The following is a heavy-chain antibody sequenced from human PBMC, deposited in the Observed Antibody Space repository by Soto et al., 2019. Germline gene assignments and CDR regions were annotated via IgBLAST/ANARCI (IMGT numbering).Heavy chain of an antibody. CDR3: ARGMTPPGAPAWYYFDS. Sequence: QVQLQESGPGLMKPSETLSLTCSVSGASIAGSSYWSWIRQPAGQGLEWIGRFSLSGTTNYSPSRRSRVTMSADVSKNQFSLRLTSVTAADTALYYCARGMTPPGAPAWYYFDSWGQGTLVTVSS. V-gene: IGHV4-4*07. J-gene: IGHJ4*02. D-gene: IGHD2-8*02. CDR1: GASIAGSSY. CDR2: FSLSGTT.